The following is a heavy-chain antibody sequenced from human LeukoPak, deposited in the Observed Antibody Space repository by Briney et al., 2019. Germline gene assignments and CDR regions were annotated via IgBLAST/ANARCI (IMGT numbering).Heavy chain of an antibody. CDR1: GGSINDYY. CDR2: VYYSGTT. CDR3: ARASATDYFDS. V-gene: IGHV4-59*01. Sequence: PSETLSLTCTVSGGSINDYYWTWIRQPPGKGLGWIAYVYYSGTTNYNPSLKSRVTMSVDTSKDQFSLKLSSVTAADTAVYYCARASATDYFDSWGQGTLVTVSS. J-gene: IGHJ4*02.